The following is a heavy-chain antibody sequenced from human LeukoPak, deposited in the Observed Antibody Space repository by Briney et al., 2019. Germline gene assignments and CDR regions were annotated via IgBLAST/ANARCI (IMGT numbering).Heavy chain of an antibody. CDR1: GGSISSGGYS. CDR2: IYHSGST. Sequence: SQTLSLTCAVSGGSISSGGYSWSWIRQPPGKGLEWIGYIYHSGSTYYNPSLKSRVTISVDTSKNQFSLKLSSVTAADTAVYYCARLRTGYCSSTSCYTHAFDIWGQGTMVTVSS. V-gene: IGHV4-30-2*01. J-gene: IGHJ3*02. D-gene: IGHD2-2*02. CDR3: ARLRTGYCSSTSCYTHAFDI.